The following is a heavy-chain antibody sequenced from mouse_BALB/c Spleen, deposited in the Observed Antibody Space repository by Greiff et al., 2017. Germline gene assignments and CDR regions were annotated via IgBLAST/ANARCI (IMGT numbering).Heavy chain of an antibody. CDR2: ISSGGSYT. V-gene: IGHV5-6-4*01. CDR3: TREGLSFDY. Sequence: EVMLVESGGGLVKPGGSLKLSCAASGFTFSSYTMSWVRQTPEKRLEWVATISSGGSYTYYPDSVKGRFTISRDNAKNTLYLQMSSLKSEDTAMYYCTREGLSFDYWGQGTTLTVSS. J-gene: IGHJ2*01. CDR1: GFTFSSYT. D-gene: IGHD3-3*01.